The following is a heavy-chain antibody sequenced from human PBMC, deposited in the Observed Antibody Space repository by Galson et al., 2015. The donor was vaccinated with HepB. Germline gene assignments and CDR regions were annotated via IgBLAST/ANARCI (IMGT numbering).Heavy chain of an antibody. Sequence: SLRLSCAASGFSFSIYAMNWVRQAPGKGLEWVSTIDNDVVTAFYADSVEGRFTISRDNSKNTVYLQMNNLRGEDTAVYYCAKGRGMILESWFFDYWGQGAPVTVSS. CDR1: GFSFSIYA. J-gene: IGHJ4*02. CDR2: IDNDVVTA. CDR3: AKGRGMILESWFFDY. D-gene: IGHD3-16*01. V-gene: IGHV3-23*01.